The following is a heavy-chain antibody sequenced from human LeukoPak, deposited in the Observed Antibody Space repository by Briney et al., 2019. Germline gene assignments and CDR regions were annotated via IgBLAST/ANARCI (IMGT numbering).Heavy chain of an antibody. CDR3: AEDPHDYGDYPPANWFDP. CDR1: GFTFSSYG. J-gene: IGHJ5*02. Sequence: TGGSLRLSCAASGFTFSSYGMHWVRQAPGKGLEWVAFIRYDGSNKYYADSVKGRFTISRDNSKNTLYLQMNSLRAEDTAVYYCAEDPHDYGDYPPANWFDPWGQGTLVTVSS. D-gene: IGHD4-17*01. CDR2: IRYDGSNK. V-gene: IGHV3-30*02.